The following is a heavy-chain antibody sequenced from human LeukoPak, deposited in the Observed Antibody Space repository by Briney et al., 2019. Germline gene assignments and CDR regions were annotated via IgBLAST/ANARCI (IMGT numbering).Heavy chain of an antibody. Sequence: GASVKVSCKASGYTFTSYYMHWVRQAPGQGLEWMGIINPSGGSTSYAQKFQGRVTMTRDTSISTAYMELSRLRSDDTAVYYCARDQWVQLERRGGDWGQGTLVTVSS. J-gene: IGHJ4*02. V-gene: IGHV1-46*01. D-gene: IGHD1-1*01. CDR1: GYTFTSYY. CDR3: ARDQWVQLERRGGD. CDR2: INPSGGST.